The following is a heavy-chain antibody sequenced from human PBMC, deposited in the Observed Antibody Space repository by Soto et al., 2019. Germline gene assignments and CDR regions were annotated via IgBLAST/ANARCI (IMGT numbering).Heavy chain of an antibody. V-gene: IGHV4-30-4*01. CDR1: GGSISSGDYY. CDR3: ARDPFYYDSSGFAVNWFDP. D-gene: IGHD3-22*01. CDR2: IYYSGST. J-gene: IGHJ5*02. Sequence: PSETLSLTCTVSGGSISSGDYYWSWIRQPPGKGLEWIGDIYYSGSTYYNPSLKSRVTISVDTSKNQFLLKLSSVTAADTAVYYCARDPFYYDSSGFAVNWFDPWGQGTLVTVSS.